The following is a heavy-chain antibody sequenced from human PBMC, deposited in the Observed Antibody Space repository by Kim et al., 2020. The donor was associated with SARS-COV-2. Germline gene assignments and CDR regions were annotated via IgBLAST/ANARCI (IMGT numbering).Heavy chain of an antibody. V-gene: IGHV3-23*01. CDR3: AKDFFDSGYDSVSWS. CDR1: GFTFSSYA. CDR2: ISGSGGTT. J-gene: IGHJ1*01. Sequence: GGSLRLSCAASGFTFSSYAMSWVRQAPGKGLEWVSGISGSGGTTYYADSVKGRFTISRDNSNKTLYLQMNRLRAEDTAVFYWAKDFFDSGYDSVSWSWG. D-gene: IGHD3-10*01.